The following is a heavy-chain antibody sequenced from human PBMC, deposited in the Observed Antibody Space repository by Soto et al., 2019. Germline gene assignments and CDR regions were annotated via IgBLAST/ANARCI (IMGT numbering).Heavy chain of an antibody. V-gene: IGHV4-59*01. D-gene: IGHD6-13*01. CDR1: GGSISSYY. CDR2: IYYSGST. CDR3: ARCHSSSSKGWFDP. Sequence: QVQLQESGPGLVKPSETLSLTCTVSGGSISSYYWSWIRQPPGKGLEWIGYIYYSGSTNYNPSLKSRVTISVDTSKNQFSLKLSSVTAADTAVYYCARCHSSSSKGWFDPWGQGTLVTVSS. J-gene: IGHJ5*02.